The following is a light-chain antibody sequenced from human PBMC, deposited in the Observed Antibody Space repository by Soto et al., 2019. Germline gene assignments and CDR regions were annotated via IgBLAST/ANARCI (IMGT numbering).Light chain of an antibody. J-gene: IGLJ1*01. CDR3: QSYDSSLSGSRV. Sequence: QSVLTQPPSVSGAPGQRVTISCTGSSSNIGAGYDVHWYQQPPGTAPKLLIYGNSNRPSGVPDRFSGSKSGASASLAITGLQAEDEADYYCQSYDSSLSGSRVFGTGTKVPV. CDR2: GNS. V-gene: IGLV1-40*01. CDR1: SSNIGAGYD.